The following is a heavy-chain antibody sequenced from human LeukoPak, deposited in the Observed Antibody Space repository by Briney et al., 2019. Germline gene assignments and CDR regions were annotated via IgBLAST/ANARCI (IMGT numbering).Heavy chain of an antibody. Sequence: PSETLSLTCTVSGDSVSNYYWSWLRQPPGKRLEWIGHSSYSGSTKYNPSLNSRVTLSVDTSKNQLSLKLSSATAADTAVYYCARHVGNTLYFLDYWGQGILVTVSS. CDR1: GDSVSNYY. CDR3: ARHVGNTLYFLDY. V-gene: IGHV4-59*08. CDR2: SSYSGST. J-gene: IGHJ4*02. D-gene: IGHD1/OR15-1a*01.